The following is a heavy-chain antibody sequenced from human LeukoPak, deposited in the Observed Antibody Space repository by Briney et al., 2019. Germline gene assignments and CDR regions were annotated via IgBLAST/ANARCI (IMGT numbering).Heavy chain of an antibody. CDR2: ISGSSSYI. V-gene: IGHV3-21*01. Sequence: GGSLRLSCAASGFTFSSYRMNWVRQAPGKGLEWVSSISGSSSYIYSADSVKGRFTISRDNAKNTVYLQMNSLRAEDTAVYYCVRGHTDFDYWGQGTLVTVSS. D-gene: IGHD2-2*02. CDR3: VRGHTDFDY. J-gene: IGHJ4*02. CDR1: GFTFSSYR.